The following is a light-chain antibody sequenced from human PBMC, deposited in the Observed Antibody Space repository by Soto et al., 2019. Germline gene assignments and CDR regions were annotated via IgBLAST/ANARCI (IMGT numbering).Light chain of an antibody. CDR3: QKYGSSPLT. Sequence: DIVLTQSPGTLSLYPGERATLSCRASQSVSSSYLAWYQQKPGQAPRLLIYDASNRATGIPDRFSGSGSGTDFTLTSSRLEPEDFAVYYCQKYGSSPLTFGGGTKVEIK. CDR1: QSVSSSY. J-gene: IGKJ4*01. V-gene: IGKV3-20*01. CDR2: DAS.